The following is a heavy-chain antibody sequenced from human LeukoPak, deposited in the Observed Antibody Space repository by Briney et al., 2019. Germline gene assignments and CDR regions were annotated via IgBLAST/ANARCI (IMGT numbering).Heavy chain of an antibody. CDR3: ARDANSGYDSGGVGYFDY. D-gene: IGHD5-12*01. Sequence: GGSLRLSCAASGFTFSSYSMNWVRQAPGKGLEWVSYISSSSSTIYYADSVKGRFTISRDNAKNSLYLQMNSLRAEDTAVYYCARDANSGYDSGGVGYFDYWGQGTLVTVSS. CDR2: ISSSSSTI. CDR1: GFTFSSYS. V-gene: IGHV3-48*04. J-gene: IGHJ4*02.